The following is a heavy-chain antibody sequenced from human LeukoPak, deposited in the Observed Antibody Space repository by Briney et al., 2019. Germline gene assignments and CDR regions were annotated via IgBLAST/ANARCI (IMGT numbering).Heavy chain of an antibody. D-gene: IGHD3-22*01. CDR2: ISTSGRYT. CDR3: ARVASITMICDF. CDR1: GFTFSDYY. V-gene: IGHV3-11*06. Sequence: KPAGSLRLSCAAAGFTFSDYYMSWIRQAPGQGLEWVSYISTSGRYTNYTDSVKGRFTISRDNAKNSLFLQMNSLRAEDTAVYYCARVASITMICDFWGQGTLVTVSS. J-gene: IGHJ4*02.